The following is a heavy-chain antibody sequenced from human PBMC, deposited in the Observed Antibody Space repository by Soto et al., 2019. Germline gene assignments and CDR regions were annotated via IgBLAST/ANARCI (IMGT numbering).Heavy chain of an antibody. CDR3: VSVRGYGHAAAPYS. D-gene: IGHD3-10*01. V-gene: IGHV3-30*03. J-gene: IGHJ4*02. CDR1: GFTFSSYG. CDR2: ISYDGGLQ. Sequence: QAQLVESGGGVVQPGRSLRLSCAASGFTFSSYGMHWVRQAPGTGLEWVAVISYDGGLQHYADSVKGRFTISRDNSKNVVLLQMNSLGAEDMAVYYGVSVRGYGHAAAPYSWGQGTLVSVSS.